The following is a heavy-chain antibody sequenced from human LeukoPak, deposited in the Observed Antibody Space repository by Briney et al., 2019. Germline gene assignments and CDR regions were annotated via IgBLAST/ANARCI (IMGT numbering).Heavy chain of an antibody. Sequence: ASVKVSCKASGYTFTSYYMHWVRQAPGQGLEWMGIINPSGGSTSYAQKFQGRVTMTRDTSTSTVYMELSSLRSEDTAVYYCARNRAPTAVAVDFDYWGQGTLVTVSS. D-gene: IGHD6-19*01. CDR2: INPSGGST. CDR1: GYTFTSYY. V-gene: IGHV1-46*01. J-gene: IGHJ4*02. CDR3: ARNRAPTAVAVDFDY.